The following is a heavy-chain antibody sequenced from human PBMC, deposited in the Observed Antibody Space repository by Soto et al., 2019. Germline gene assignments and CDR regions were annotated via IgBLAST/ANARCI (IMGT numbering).Heavy chain of an antibody. Sequence: PGGSLRLSCAASGLSFSDYDMSWIRQAPGKGLEWLGYISNDGTAISIADSVKGRFAISRYNAKNSLYLQMNSLRGDDAAVYYCARPTWSVSPAYFDYWGRGAVLTVSS. V-gene: IGHV3-11*01. J-gene: IGHJ4*01. D-gene: IGHD3-3*01. CDR3: ARPTWSVSPAYFDY. CDR2: ISNDGTAI. CDR1: GLSFSDYD.